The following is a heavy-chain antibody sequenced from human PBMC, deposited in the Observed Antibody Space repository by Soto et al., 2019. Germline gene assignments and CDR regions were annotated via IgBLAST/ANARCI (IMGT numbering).Heavy chain of an antibody. CDR3: TRDRPSPYIWNGVGYYYYGMDV. D-gene: IGHD1-20*01. Sequence: PGGSLRLSCTASGFTFGDYAMSWVRQAPGKGLEWVGFIRSKAYGGTTEYAASVKGRFTISRDDSKSIAYLQMNSLKTEDTAVYYCTRDRPSPYIWNGVGYYYYGMDVWGQGTTFTVSS. V-gene: IGHV3-49*04. CDR2: IRSKAYGGTT. CDR1: GFTFGDYA. J-gene: IGHJ6*02.